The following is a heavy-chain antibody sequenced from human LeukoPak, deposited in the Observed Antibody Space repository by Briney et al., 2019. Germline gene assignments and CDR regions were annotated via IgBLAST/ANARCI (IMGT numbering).Heavy chain of an antibody. D-gene: IGHD6-19*01. Sequence: GGSLRLSCAASGFTFTSYSMNWVRQAPGKGLEWVSTISGGGGSTYYADSVKGRFTISRDNSKNTLYLQVNSLRAEDTAVYYCAKHSSGWPYFDYWGQGTLVTVSS. V-gene: IGHV3-23*01. CDR2: ISGGGGST. J-gene: IGHJ4*02. CDR3: AKHSSGWPYFDY. CDR1: GFTFTSYS.